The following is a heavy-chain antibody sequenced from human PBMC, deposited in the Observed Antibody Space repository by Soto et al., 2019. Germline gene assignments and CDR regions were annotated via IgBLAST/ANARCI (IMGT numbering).Heavy chain of an antibody. J-gene: IGHJ3*01. Sequence: QVQLQESGPGLAKPSETLSLTCTVSGGSINNYYWTWIRQPPGKRLEWIGYIHYSGSTSYNPPRKSRVTISVDTSKNQFSLDVHSVTAGDTALYYCARLKGAYREAAFDVWGQGTMVTVSS. D-gene: IGHD3-16*01. CDR3: ARLKGAYREAAFDV. CDR1: GGSINNYY. V-gene: IGHV4-59*01. CDR2: IHYSGST.